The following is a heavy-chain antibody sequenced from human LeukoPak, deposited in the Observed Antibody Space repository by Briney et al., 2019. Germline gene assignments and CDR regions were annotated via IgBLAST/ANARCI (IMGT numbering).Heavy chain of an antibody. V-gene: IGHV3-11*01. Sequence: PGGSLRLSCAASGFTFSDYYMSWIRQAPGKGLKWVSYISSSGSTIYYADSVKGRFTISRDNAKSSLYLQMNSLRAEDTAVYYCARVGGRDYDFWSGSAQYYFDYWGQGTLVTVSS. D-gene: IGHD3-3*01. CDR2: ISSSGSTI. J-gene: IGHJ4*02. CDR1: GFTFSDYY. CDR3: ARVGGRDYDFWSGSAQYYFDY.